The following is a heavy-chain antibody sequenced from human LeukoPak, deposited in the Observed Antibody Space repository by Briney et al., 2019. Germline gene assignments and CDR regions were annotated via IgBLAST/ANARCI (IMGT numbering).Heavy chain of an antibody. D-gene: IGHD3-3*01. CDR3: ARGSYDFWSGQHAFDI. J-gene: IGHJ3*02. Sequence: SETLSLTCTVSGGSMRSHYWSWIRQSPGKGLAWIGHIYYSGSTNYNPSLKSRVTISADTSKNLFSLRLSSITAADTAIYYCARGSYDFWSGQHAFDIWGQGTMVTVSS. CDR1: GGSMRSHY. V-gene: IGHV4-59*11. CDR2: IYYSGST.